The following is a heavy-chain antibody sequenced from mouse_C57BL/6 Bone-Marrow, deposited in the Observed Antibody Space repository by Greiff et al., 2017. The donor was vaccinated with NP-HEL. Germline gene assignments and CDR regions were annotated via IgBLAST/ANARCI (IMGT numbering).Heavy chain of an antibody. CDR2: ISSGGSDT. V-gene: IGHV5-6*02. CDR1: GFNFSSYG. Sequence: EVKLMESGGDLVKPGGSLKLSCAASGFNFSSYGMSWVRQTPDKRLEWVATISSGGSDTYYPDSVKGRFTISRDNAKNTLYLQMSSLKSEDTAMYYCARRGSFAMDYWGQGTSVTVSS. J-gene: IGHJ4*01. CDR3: ARRGSFAMDY.